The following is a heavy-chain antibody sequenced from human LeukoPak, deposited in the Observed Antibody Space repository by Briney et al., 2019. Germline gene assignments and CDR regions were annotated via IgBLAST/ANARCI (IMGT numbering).Heavy chain of an antibody. CDR3: ARDAGTTSFAFDI. D-gene: IGHD1-1*01. CDR1: GGSISSYY. J-gene: IGHJ3*02. CDR2: IYYTGST. Sequence: SETLSLTRTVSGGSISSYYWSWIRQPPGKGLEWIGYIYYTGSTNYNPSLKSRVTISADTPKNLFSLKLSSVTAADTAVYYCARDAGTTSFAFDIWGQGTMVTVSS. V-gene: IGHV4-59*01.